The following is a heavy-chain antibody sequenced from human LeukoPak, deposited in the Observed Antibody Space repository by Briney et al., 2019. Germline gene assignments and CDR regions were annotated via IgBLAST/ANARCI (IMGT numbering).Heavy chain of an antibody. CDR1: GGSVSSGSYY. Sequence: SETLSLTCTVSGGSVSSGSYYWSWIRQPPGKGLEWIGYIYYSGSTNYDPSLKSRVTISVDTSKNQFSLKLSSVTAADTAVYYCARGYEYDFWSGFDPWGQGTLVTVSS. CDR3: ARGYEYDFWSGFDP. V-gene: IGHV4-61*01. J-gene: IGHJ5*02. CDR2: IYYSGST. D-gene: IGHD3-3*01.